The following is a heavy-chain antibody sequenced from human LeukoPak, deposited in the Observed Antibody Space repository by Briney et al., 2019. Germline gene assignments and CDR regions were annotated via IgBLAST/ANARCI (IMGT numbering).Heavy chain of an antibody. Sequence: SGPTLVNPTQTLTLTCTFSGFSLSTRGVGVGWIRQRPGKALEWLALICRDDDKRYSPSLKSRLTITKDTSKNQVVLTMTNMDPVDTATYYCAHRLVDYGGNRPFDYWGPGTLVTVSS. CDR2: ICRDDDK. CDR1: GFSLSTRGVG. J-gene: IGHJ4*02. CDR3: AHRLVDYGGNRPFDY. D-gene: IGHD4-23*01. V-gene: IGHV2-5*02.